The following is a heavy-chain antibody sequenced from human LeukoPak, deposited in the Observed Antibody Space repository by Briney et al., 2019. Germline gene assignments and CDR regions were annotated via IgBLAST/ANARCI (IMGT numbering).Heavy chain of an antibody. CDR2: ISYDGSNQ. Sequence: GGPLRLSCAASRFTFSNFGIHWVRQAPGKGVEWVALISYDGSNQYYADSVKGRFTISRDKSKNTLYLQMNSLRAEDTAVYYCAKGYYYGSSGYYQHFDHWGQGTLVTVS. CDR1: RFTFSNFG. CDR3: AKGYYYGSSGYYQHFDH. D-gene: IGHD3-22*01. J-gene: IGHJ4*02. V-gene: IGHV3-30*18.